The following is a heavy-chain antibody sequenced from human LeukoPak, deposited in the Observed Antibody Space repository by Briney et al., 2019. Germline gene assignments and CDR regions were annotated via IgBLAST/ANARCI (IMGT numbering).Heavy chain of an antibody. J-gene: IGHJ4*02. Sequence: GGSLRLSCAASGFTFSSYSMNWVRQAPGKGLEWVSSISSSSSYIYYADSVKGRFTISRDNAKNSLYLQMNSLRAEDTAVCYCARRGIAVAGTDYWGQGTLVTVSS. V-gene: IGHV3-21*01. CDR3: ARRGIAVAGTDY. CDR1: GFTFSSYS. CDR2: ISSSSSYI. D-gene: IGHD6-19*01.